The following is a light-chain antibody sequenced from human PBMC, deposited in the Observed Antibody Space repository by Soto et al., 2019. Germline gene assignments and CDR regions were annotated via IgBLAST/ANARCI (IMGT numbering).Light chain of an antibody. J-gene: IGLJ3*02. CDR3: SSYTARSANM. CDR1: SSNIGAGYD. CDR2: SSS. V-gene: IGLV1-40*01. Sequence: QSVLTQPPSVSGAPGQRVTISCTGSSSNIGAGYDVHWYQQLPGTAPKLLIYSSSHRPSGVPDRFSGSKSGTSASLAISGLQSEDEADYYCSSYTARSANMFGGGTKLTVL.